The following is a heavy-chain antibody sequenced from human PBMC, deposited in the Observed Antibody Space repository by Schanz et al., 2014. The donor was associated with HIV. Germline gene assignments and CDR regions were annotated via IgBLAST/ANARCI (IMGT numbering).Heavy chain of an antibody. CDR1: GGTFNIYT. J-gene: IGHJ4*02. V-gene: IGHV1-69*06. CDR2: IIPIIGTA. D-gene: IGHD2-21*02. Sequence: VQLVQSGAEVKKPGSSVKVSCKASGGTFNIYTISWVRQAPGQGLEWMAGIIPIIGTADYAQKFQGRVTITADKSTSTVYMDLSSLRSEDTAVYYCARTYTGDWSTGADWGQGTLVTVSS. CDR3: ARTYTGDWSTGAD.